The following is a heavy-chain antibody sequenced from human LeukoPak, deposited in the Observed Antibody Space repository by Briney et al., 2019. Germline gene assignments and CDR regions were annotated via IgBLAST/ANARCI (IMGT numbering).Heavy chain of an antibody. CDR1: GYTFTGYY. D-gene: IGHD3-22*01. Sequence: ASVKVSCKASGYTFTGYYMHWVRQAPGRGLEWMGWINPNSGGTNYAQKFQGRVTMTRDTSISTAYMELSRLRSDDTAVYYCARDLATYYYDSSGYYTDYWGQGTLVTVSS. CDR3: ARDLATYYYDSSGYYTDY. J-gene: IGHJ4*02. V-gene: IGHV1-2*02. CDR2: INPNSGGT.